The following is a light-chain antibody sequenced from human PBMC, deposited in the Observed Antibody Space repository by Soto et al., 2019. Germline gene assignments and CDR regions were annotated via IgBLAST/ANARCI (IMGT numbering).Light chain of an antibody. V-gene: IGKV4-1*01. CDR2: WAS. CDR1: QSVLYSSNNKNY. Sequence: IVMTQSPDSLAVSLGERATINCKSSQSVLYSSNNKNYLAWYQQKPGQPPKLLIYWASTRESGVPDRFSGSGSGTDFPLTISSLQAEDVAVYYCQQYYSTPGTFGQGTKVEIK. CDR3: QQYYSTPGT. J-gene: IGKJ1*01.